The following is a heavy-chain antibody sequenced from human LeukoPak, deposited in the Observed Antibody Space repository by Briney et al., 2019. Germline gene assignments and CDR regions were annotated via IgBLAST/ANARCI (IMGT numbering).Heavy chain of an antibody. J-gene: IGHJ3*02. Sequence: ASVKVSCKASGYTFTSYYMHWVRQAPGQGLEWMGIINPSGGSTSYAQKLQGRVSMTTDTSTSTAYMELRSLRSDDTAVYYCARDLKGPEAFDIWGQGTMVTVSS. CDR3: ARDLKGPEAFDI. V-gene: IGHV1-46*01. D-gene: IGHD2-2*01. CDR1: GYTFTSYY. CDR2: INPSGGST.